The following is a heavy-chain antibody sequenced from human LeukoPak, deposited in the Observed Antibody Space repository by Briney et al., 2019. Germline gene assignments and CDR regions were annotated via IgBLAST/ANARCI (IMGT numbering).Heavy chain of an antibody. CDR2: ISGSGGST. CDR3: ARDGRGSGYTDAFDI. Sequence: GGTLRLSCAASGFTFSSYGMSWVRQAPGKGLEWVSAISGSGGSTYYADSVKGRFTISRDNSKNTLYLQMNSLRAEDTAVYYCARDGRGSGYTDAFDIWGQGTMVTVSS. J-gene: IGHJ3*02. D-gene: IGHD3-22*01. CDR1: GFTFSSYG. V-gene: IGHV3-23*01.